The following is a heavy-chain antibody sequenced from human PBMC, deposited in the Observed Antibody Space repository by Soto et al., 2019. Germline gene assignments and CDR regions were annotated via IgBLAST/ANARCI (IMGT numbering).Heavy chain of an antibody. D-gene: IGHD6-6*01. J-gene: IGHJ6*02. CDR1: GYSFTSYW. V-gene: IGHV5-10-1*01. Sequence: HGEALKISCKCSGYSFTSYWISWVRQMPGKGLEWMGRIDPSDSYTNYSPSFQGHVTISADKSISTAYLQWSSLKASDTAMYYCARQTLEYSSSQPDYYYYGMDVWGQGTTVTVSS. CDR2: IDPSDSYT. CDR3: ARQTLEYSSSQPDYYYYGMDV.